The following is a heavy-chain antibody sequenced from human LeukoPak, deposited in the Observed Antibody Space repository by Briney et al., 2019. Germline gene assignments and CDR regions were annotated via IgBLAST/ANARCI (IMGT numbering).Heavy chain of an antibody. V-gene: IGHV3-30*02. CDR3: ANLARPLDY. Sequence: GGSLRLSCVASGFTFSSYGVHWVRQAPGKGLEWVAFIRYDGSNEYVDSVKGRFTISRDNSKNTLYLQMNSLKPEDTAVYYCANLARPLDYWGQGALVTVSS. J-gene: IGHJ4*02. D-gene: IGHD6-6*01. CDR1: GFTFSSYG. CDR2: IRYDGSNE.